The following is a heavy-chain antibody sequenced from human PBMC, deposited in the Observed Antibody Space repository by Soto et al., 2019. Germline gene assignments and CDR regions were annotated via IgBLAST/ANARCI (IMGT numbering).Heavy chain of an antibody. CDR1: GGSFSGYY. V-gene: IGHV4-34*01. J-gene: IGHJ6*02. Sequence: RSLTCAVYGGSFSGYYWSWIRQPPGKGLEWIGEINHSGSTNYNPSLKSRVTISVDTSKNQFSLKLSSVTAADTAVYYCARVVRTYYYYGMDVWGQGXTVTVSS. CDR2: INHSGST. CDR3: ARVVRTYYYYGMDV.